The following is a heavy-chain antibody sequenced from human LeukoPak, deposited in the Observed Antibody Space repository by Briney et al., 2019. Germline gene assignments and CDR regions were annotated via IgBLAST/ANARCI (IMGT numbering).Heavy chain of an antibody. Sequence: GGSLRLSRAASGFTFSSYWMSWVRQAPGKGLEWVANIKQDGSEKYYVDSVKGRFTISRDNSKNTLYLQMNSLRAEDTAVYYCAKDLQSITMIVVVMGDYWDQGTLVTVSS. CDR1: GFTFSSYW. V-gene: IGHV3-7*03. D-gene: IGHD3-22*01. CDR2: IKQDGSEK. J-gene: IGHJ4*02. CDR3: AKDLQSITMIVVVMGDY.